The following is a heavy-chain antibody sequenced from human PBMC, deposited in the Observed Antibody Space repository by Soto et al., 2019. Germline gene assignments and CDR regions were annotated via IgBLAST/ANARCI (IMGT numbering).Heavy chain of an antibody. V-gene: IGHV3-48*03. CDR2: ISSSGSTI. D-gene: IGHD6-6*01. J-gene: IGHJ6*02. CDR3: ARDSAITWQLDPYYYGMDV. CDR1: GFTFSSYE. Sequence: PVGSLRLSCAASGFTFSSYEMNWVRQAPGKGLEWVSYISSSGSTIYYADSVKGRFTISRDNAKNSLYLQMNSLRAEDTAVYYCARDSAITWQLDPYYYGMDVWGQGTTVTVSS.